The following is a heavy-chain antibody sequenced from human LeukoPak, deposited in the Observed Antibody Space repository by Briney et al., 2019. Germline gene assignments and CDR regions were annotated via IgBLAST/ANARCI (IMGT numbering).Heavy chain of an antibody. CDR3: TLIQGWGSGSYYRDF. Sequence: GGSLRLSCATSGFSISNDWMSWVRQAPGKGLEWVARVKSRSAGETTDYAAPVKGRFTISRDDSKNTLYLQMNSLKTEDTAVYYCTLIQGWGSGSYYRDFWGQGTLVTVSS. V-gene: IGHV3-15*01. CDR1: GFSISNDW. J-gene: IGHJ4*02. CDR2: VKSRSAGETT. D-gene: IGHD3-10*01.